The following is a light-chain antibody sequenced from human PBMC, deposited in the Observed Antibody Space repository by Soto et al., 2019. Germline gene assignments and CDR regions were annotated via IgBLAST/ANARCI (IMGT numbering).Light chain of an antibody. J-gene: IGKJ4*01. Sequence: TQSPGTLSLSPGERATLSCRASQSISHWLAWYQQKPGKAPKFLIYDDSSLESGVPSRFCGSGSGTEFTLPTSSLQPDDFATYYCQQYDSFSPITFGGGTKVDIK. CDR2: DDS. CDR3: QQYDSFSPIT. V-gene: IGKV1-5*01. CDR1: QSISHW.